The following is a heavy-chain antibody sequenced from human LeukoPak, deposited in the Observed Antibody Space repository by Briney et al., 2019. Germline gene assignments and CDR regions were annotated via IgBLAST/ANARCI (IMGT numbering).Heavy chain of an antibody. CDR3: ARRLTQYDCFDP. CDR1: GDSVSSNSVT. J-gene: IGHJ5*02. Sequence: SQTHSLTCAISGDSVSSNSVTWNWIRQSPSRGLEWLGRTYYRSTWYNDYAVSVRGRITVNPDTSKNQFSLHLNSVTPEDTAVYYCARRLTQYDCFDPWGQGILVTVSP. V-gene: IGHV6-1*01. D-gene: IGHD2-2*01. CDR2: TYYRSTWYN.